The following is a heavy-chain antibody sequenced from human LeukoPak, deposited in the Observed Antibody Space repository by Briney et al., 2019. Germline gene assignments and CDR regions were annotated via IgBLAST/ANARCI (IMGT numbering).Heavy chain of an antibody. V-gene: IGHV3-23*01. Sequence: GGSLRLSCAASGFTFSSYAMSWVRQAPGKGLEWVSAISGSGGSTYYADSVKGRFTISRDNSKNTLYLQMNSLRAEDTALYYCARVGSSGWFYYFDYWGQGTLVTVSS. CDR1: GFTFSSYA. D-gene: IGHD6-19*01. CDR2: ISGSGGST. J-gene: IGHJ4*02. CDR3: ARVGSSGWFYYFDY.